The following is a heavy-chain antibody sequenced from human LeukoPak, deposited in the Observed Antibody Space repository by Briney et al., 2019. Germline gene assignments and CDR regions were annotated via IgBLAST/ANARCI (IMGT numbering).Heavy chain of an antibody. CDR2: IYYSGST. CDR1: GGSISSSSYY. Sequence: PSETLSLTCTVSGGSISSSSYYWGWIRQPPGKGLEWIGSIYYSGSTYYNPSLKSRVTISVDTSKNQFSLKLSSVTAADTAVYYCARDRVVVAAGWFDPWGQGTLVTVSS. J-gene: IGHJ5*02. V-gene: IGHV4-39*07. CDR3: ARDRVVVAAGWFDP. D-gene: IGHD2-15*01.